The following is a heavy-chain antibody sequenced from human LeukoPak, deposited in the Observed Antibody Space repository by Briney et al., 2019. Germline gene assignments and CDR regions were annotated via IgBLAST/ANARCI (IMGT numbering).Heavy chain of an antibody. J-gene: IGHJ4*02. Sequence: GGSLRLSCAASGFTFDDYAMHWVRQPPGKGLEWVSGISWNSGSIGYADSVKGRFTISRDNAKNSLYLQMNSLRAEDTAVYYCARDQGHYYGSGSYYYFDYWGQGTLVTVSS. CDR1: GFTFDDYA. D-gene: IGHD3-10*01. CDR3: ARDQGHYYGSGSYYYFDY. V-gene: IGHV3-9*01. CDR2: ISWNSGSI.